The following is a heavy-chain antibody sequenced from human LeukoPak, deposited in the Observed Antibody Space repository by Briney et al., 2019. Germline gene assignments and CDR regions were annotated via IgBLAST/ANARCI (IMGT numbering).Heavy chain of an antibody. D-gene: IGHD5-18*01. J-gene: IGHJ4*02. CDR1: GYTFTGYY. Sequence: ASVKVSCKASGYTFTGYYMHWVRQAPGQGLEWMGWINPNSGGTNYAQKFQGRVTMTRDTSISTAYMELSRLRSDDTAVYYCARGPVDTAMGYYFDYWGQGTLVTVSS. V-gene: IGHV1-2*02. CDR3: ARGPVDTAMGYYFDY. CDR2: INPNSGGT.